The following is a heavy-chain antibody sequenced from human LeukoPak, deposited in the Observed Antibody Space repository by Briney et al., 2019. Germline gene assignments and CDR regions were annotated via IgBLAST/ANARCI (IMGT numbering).Heavy chain of an antibody. CDR1: GFTFSSYG. D-gene: IGHD1-1*01. Sequence: GGSLRLSCAASGFTFSSYGMSWVRQAPGKGLEWVSAISGSGGSTYYADSVKGRFTISRDNSKNTLYLRMNSLRAEDTAVYYCAKGRVNDFDYWGQGTLVTVSS. V-gene: IGHV3-23*01. CDR2: ISGSGGST. CDR3: AKGRVNDFDY. J-gene: IGHJ4*02.